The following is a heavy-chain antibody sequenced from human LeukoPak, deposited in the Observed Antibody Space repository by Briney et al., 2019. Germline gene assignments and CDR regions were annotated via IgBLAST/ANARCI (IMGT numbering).Heavy chain of an antibody. Sequence: SQTLSLTCAVSGGSISSGGYSWSWIRQPPGKGLEWIGEINHSGSTNYNPSLKSRVTISVDTSKNQFSLKLSSVTAADTAVYYYARLGDIVVVPAVPAYGMDVWGQGTTVTVSS. CDR3: ARLGDIVVVPAVPAYGMDV. CDR2: INHSGST. J-gene: IGHJ6*02. D-gene: IGHD2-2*01. V-gene: IGHV4-30-2*01. CDR1: GGSISSGGYS.